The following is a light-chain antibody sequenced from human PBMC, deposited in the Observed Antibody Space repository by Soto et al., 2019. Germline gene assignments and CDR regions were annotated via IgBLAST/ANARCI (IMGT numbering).Light chain of an antibody. V-gene: IGKV3-20*01. J-gene: IGKJ4*01. CDR1: QSVSSNS. Sequence: EIVLTQSPGTLSLSPGESATLSCRTSQSVSSNSLAWHQQKPGQAPRLLMYAASSRAAGIPDRFSGSGSGTDFTLTISSLQSEDFAVYYCQQYNNWPLTFGGGTKVDIK. CDR3: QQYNNWPLT. CDR2: AAS.